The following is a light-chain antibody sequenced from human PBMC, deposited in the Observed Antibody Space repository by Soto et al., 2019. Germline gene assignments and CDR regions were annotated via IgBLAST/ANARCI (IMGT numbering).Light chain of an antibody. V-gene: IGKV3-20*01. J-gene: IGKJ5*01. CDR2: AAS. CDR1: QTGDSRY. Sequence: EIVLTQSPCTLSLSPGETATLSCGASQTGDSRYLAWYQQKRGQAPRLLIYAASSRATGVPDRFSGSGSGTEFTLTISSLQSEDFAVYYCQQYNNWPPITFGQGTRLEI. CDR3: QQYNNWPPIT.